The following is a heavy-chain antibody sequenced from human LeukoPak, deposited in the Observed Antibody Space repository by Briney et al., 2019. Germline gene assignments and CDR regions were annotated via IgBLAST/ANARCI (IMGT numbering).Heavy chain of an antibody. CDR2: ISGYNGNT. J-gene: IGHJ4*02. CDR3: ARTDCTNGVCRYYFDY. Sequence: ASVKVSCKASGYTLSSYGISWVRQAPGQGLEWMAWISGYNGNTHYAQKLQGRVTMTTDTSTNTAYMELRSLRSDDTAVYYCARTDCTNGVCRYYFDYWGQGTLVSVSS. CDR1: GYTLSSYG. V-gene: IGHV1-18*01. D-gene: IGHD2-8*01.